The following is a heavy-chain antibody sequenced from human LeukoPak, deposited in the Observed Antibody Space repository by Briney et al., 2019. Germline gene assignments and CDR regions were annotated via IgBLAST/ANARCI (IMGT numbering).Heavy chain of an antibody. CDR2: IYYSGST. CDR1: GGSISSSSYY. CDR3: ARLGGAYFKGGMDV. V-gene: IGHV4-39*07. D-gene: IGHD2-21*01. Sequence: SETLSLTCTVSGGSISSSSYYWGWIRQPPGKGLEWIGSIYYSGSTYYNLSLKSRVTISVDTSKNQFSLVLIFVTAADTAVYYCARLGGAYFKGGMDVWGQGTTVTVSS. J-gene: IGHJ6*02.